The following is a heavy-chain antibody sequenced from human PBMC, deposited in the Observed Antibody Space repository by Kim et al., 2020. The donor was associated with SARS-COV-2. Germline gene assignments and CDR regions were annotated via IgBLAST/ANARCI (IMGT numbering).Heavy chain of an antibody. D-gene: IGHD6-13*01. Sequence: GGSLRLSCAASGFTFTNYAMAWVRQAPGKGLEWVSFISSDGVAPYYADSVKGRFTISRDNSKDTLYLQMDSLRAEDTAVYYCAKGRYLSTWPIDYWGQGILVTVSS. CDR3: AKGRYLSTWPIDY. CDR1: GFTFTNYA. V-gene: IGHV3-23*03. J-gene: IGHJ4*02. CDR2: ISSDGVAP.